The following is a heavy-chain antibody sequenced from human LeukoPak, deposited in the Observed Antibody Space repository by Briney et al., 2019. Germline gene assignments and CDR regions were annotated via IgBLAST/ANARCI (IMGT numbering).Heavy chain of an antibody. CDR1: GFTFSSYR. J-gene: IGHJ4*02. Sequence: PGGSLRLSCKASGFTFSSYRMHWVRQIPGKGLAWVSRINGDGSDTNSADSVKGRFTISRDNAKNTLYLQMNSLRAEDTAVYYCVRGLGSGYSYAYGVYWGQGTLVTVSS. CDR2: INGDGSDT. V-gene: IGHV3-74*01. D-gene: IGHD5-18*01. CDR3: VRGLGSGYSYAYGVY.